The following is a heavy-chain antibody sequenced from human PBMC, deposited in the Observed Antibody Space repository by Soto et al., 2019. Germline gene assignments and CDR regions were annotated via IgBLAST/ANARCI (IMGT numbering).Heavy chain of an antibody. V-gene: IGHV3-15*01. CDR3: SFQESTTVTMFED. J-gene: IGHJ4*02. CDR1: GFSFSNVW. D-gene: IGHD4-17*01. Sequence: EVQLVESGGGLVKPGGSLRLSCAASGFSFSNVWMSWVRQAPGKGLEWVGRIKSKTDGGTTDYAAPVKGRFTISRDDSKPTLYLQMNSLKTEDTAVYYCSFQESTTVTMFEDWGQGTLVTVSS. CDR2: IKSKTDGGTT.